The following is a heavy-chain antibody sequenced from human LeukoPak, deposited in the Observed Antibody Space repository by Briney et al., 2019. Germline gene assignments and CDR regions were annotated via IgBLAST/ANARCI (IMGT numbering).Heavy chain of an antibody. CDR1: GFTLSDYW. J-gene: IGHJ4*02. V-gene: IGHV3-7*01. Sequence: GGSVRLSCAASGFTLSDYWMNWVRQAPGKGLEGVANMKEDGSEKYCVDRVKGRFTISRDNAKNSLYLQMNSLRVEDTAVYYCARGPNYGSRSDYFDYWGQGTLVTVSS. D-gene: IGHD3-10*01. CDR3: ARGPNYGSRSDYFDY. CDR2: MKEDGSEK.